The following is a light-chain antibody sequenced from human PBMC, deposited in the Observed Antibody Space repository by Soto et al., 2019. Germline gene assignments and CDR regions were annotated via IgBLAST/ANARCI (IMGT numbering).Light chain of an antibody. Sequence: EIVVTQSPGTLSLSPGERATLSCRASQSVNNNFLAWYQQKPGQAPRLLIYDASSRATGIPDRFSGSGSGTDFTLTISRLEPEDFAVYSCQQYVTSPLTFGGGTKVEIK. J-gene: IGKJ4*01. CDR3: QQYVTSPLT. V-gene: IGKV3-20*01. CDR1: QSVNNNF. CDR2: DAS.